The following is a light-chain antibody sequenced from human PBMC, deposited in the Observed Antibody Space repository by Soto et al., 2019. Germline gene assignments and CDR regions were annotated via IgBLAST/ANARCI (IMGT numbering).Light chain of an antibody. CDR3: AAWDDSLNGLWV. CDR1: SSNIGSRS. V-gene: IGLV1-44*01. Sequence: QPVLTQPPAASGTPGQRVTISCSGSSSNIGSRSVNWYQQVPGTAPKLLIYSDNQRPSGVPDRFSGSKSGTSASLAISGLQSEDEADYYCAAWDDSLNGLWVFGGGTKLTVL. J-gene: IGLJ3*02. CDR2: SDN.